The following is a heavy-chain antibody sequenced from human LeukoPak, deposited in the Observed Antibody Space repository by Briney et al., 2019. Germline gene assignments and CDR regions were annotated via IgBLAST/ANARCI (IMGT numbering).Heavy chain of an antibody. Sequence: GASVKVSCKASGYTFTSYGISWVRQAPGQGLEWMGWISAYNGNTSYAQKLQGRVTMTTDTSTSTAYMELRSLRSDDTAVYYCARDGDYDILTGYYKGPEASDIWGQGTMVTVSS. CDR2: ISAYNGNT. V-gene: IGHV1-18*01. CDR1: GYTFTSYG. CDR3: ARDGDYDILTGYYKGPEASDI. J-gene: IGHJ3*02. D-gene: IGHD3-9*01.